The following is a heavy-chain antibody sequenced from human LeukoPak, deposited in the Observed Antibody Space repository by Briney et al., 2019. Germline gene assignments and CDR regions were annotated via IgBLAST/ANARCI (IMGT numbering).Heavy chain of an antibody. D-gene: IGHD2-2*02. CDR3: ARWGYTNNYYYFDY. V-gene: IGHV3-7*04. Sequence: GGSLRLSCTASGFTFRTYWMGWVRQAPGKGLEWVANIKQDGGEEYYLGSVKGRFTISRDNAESSLYLHMDSLRVEDTAVYYCARWGYTNNYYYFDYWGQGTLVTVSS. J-gene: IGHJ4*02. CDR1: GFTFRTYW. CDR2: IKQDGGEE.